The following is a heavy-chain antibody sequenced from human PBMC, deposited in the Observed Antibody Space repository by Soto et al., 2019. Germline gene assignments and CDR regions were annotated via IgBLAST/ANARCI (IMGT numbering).Heavy chain of an antibody. CDR1: GFTFSSYS. CDR3: ARLRVEVAAAFDY. CDR2: ISSSSSTI. J-gene: IGHJ4*02. D-gene: IGHD6-19*01. Sequence: GGSLRLSCAASGFTFSSYSMNWVRQAPGKGLDWGSYISSSSSTIYYADSVKGRFTISXDXXKXXXYXQXXXLXDXNTAVYYCARLRVEVAAAFDYWGQGTLVTVSS. V-gene: IGHV3-48*02.